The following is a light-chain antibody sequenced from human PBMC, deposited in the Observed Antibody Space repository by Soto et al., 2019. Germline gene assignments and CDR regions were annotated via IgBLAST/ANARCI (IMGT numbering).Light chain of an antibody. V-gene: IGKV1-5*03. J-gene: IGKJ4*01. Sequence: DLQMTQSPSTLSAAVGDRVTITCRASQYISSWLAWYQQRPGKAPKLLISEASSLESGVPSRFSGSGSATEFTLTISSLQPDDFATYYCQQYETYPLTFGGGTQVDIK. CDR2: EAS. CDR1: QYISSW. CDR3: QQYETYPLT.